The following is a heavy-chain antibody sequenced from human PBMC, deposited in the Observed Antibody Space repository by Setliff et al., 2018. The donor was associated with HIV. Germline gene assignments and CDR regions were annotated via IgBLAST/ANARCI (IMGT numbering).Heavy chain of an antibody. J-gene: IGHJ6*03. CDR3: ARLRWFGEPSAYMDV. V-gene: IGHV2-70*11. CDR2: IDWDDDK. CDR1: GFSLSTSGMC. D-gene: IGHD3-10*01. Sequence: ESGPTLVNPTQTLTLTCTFSGFSLSTSGMCVTWIRQPPGKALEWLARIDWDDDKYYITSLKTRLTISKDTSKNQVVLRMSNMDPVDTATYYCARLRWFGEPSAYMDVWGKGTTVTVS.